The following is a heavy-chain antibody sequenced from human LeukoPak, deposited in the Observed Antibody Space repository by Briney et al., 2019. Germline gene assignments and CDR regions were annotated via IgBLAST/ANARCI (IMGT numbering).Heavy chain of an antibody. CDR2: IIPILGIA. D-gene: IGHD2-21*01. Sequence: SVKVSCKASGYTFTSYGISRVRQAPGQGLEWMGRIIPILGIANYAQKFQGRVTITADKSTSTAYMELSSLRSEDTAVYYCARGPISDAFDIWGQGTMVTVSA. CDR1: GYTFTSYG. CDR3: ARGPISDAFDI. V-gene: IGHV1-69*04. J-gene: IGHJ3*02.